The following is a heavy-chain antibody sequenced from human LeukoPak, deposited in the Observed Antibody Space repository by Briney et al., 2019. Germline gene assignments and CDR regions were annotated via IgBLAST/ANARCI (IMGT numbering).Heavy chain of an antibody. Sequence: PGGSLRLSCAASGFTFSSYNMNWVRQAPGKGLEWVSYISGRGNTIKYADSVKGRFTISRDNGKNSLYLHMSSLRAEDTAVYYCARDPPALEDFDYWGPGTQVTLSS. CDR1: GFTFSSYN. CDR3: ARDPPALEDFDY. J-gene: IGHJ4*02. CDR2: ISGRGNTI. V-gene: IGHV3-48*04.